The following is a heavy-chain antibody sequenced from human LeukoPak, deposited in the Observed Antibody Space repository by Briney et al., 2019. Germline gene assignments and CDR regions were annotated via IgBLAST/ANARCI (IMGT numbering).Heavy chain of an antibody. J-gene: IGHJ3*02. V-gene: IGHV1-8*01. Sequence: GASVKVSCKASGYTFPSYDINWVRQATGQGVGWMGWMNPNSGNTGYAQKFQGRVTMTRNTSISTDYMELSSLRSADTAVYYCASEYKYDSSGANAFDIWGQGTMLTDSS. CDR3: ASEYKYDSSGANAFDI. CDR2: MNPNSGNT. D-gene: IGHD3-22*01. CDR1: GYTFPSYD.